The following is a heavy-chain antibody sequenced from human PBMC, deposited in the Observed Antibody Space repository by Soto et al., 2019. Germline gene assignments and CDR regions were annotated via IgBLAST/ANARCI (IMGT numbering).Heavy chain of an antibody. CDR2: IIPIFGTA. J-gene: IGHJ5*02. CDR3: ASCGGSCYHHQWWFDP. V-gene: IGHV1-69*06. Sequence: SVKVSCKASGGTFSSYAISWVRQAPGQGLEWMGGIIPIFGTANYAQKFQGRVTITADKSTSTAYMELSSLRSEDTAVYYCASCGGSCYHHQWWFDPWGQGTLVTVSS. CDR1: GGTFSSYA. D-gene: IGHD2-15*01.